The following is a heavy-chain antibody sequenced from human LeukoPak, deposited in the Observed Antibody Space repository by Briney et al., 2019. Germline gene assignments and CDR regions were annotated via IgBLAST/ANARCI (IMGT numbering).Heavy chain of an antibody. D-gene: IGHD6-13*01. V-gene: IGHV7-4-1*02. CDR3: ARVLWGVAAAGTLGDDY. CDR1: GYTFTSYA. CDR2: INTNTGNP. J-gene: IGHJ4*02. Sequence: ASVKVSCKASGYTFTSYAMNWVRQAPGQGLEWMGWINTNTGNPTYAQGFTGRFVFSLDTSVSTAYLQISSLKAEDTAVYYCARVLWGVAAAGTLGDDYWGQGTLVTVSS.